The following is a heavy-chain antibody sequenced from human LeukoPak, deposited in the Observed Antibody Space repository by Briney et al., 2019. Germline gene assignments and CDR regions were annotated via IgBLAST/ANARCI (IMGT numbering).Heavy chain of an antibody. CDR3: ARLGSGWYYFDY. D-gene: IGHD6-19*01. J-gene: IGHJ4*02. V-gene: IGHV4-39*01. Sequence: SQTLSLTCTVSGGSISSSSYYWGWIRQPPGKGLEWIGSIYYSGSTYYNPSLKSRVTISVDTSKNQFSLKLSSVTAADTAVYYCARLGSGWYYFDYWGQGTLVTVSS. CDR1: GGSISSSSYY. CDR2: IYYSGST.